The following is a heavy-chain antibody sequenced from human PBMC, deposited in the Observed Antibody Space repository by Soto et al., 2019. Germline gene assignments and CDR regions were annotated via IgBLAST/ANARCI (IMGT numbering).Heavy chain of an antibody. V-gene: IGHV1-69*13. J-gene: IGHJ3*02. CDR1: GGTFSSYA. CDR3: ASRLSGYYDDAFDI. CDR2: IIPIFGTA. D-gene: IGHD3-22*01. Sequence: SVKVSCKASGGTFSSYAISWLRQAPGQGLEWTGGIIPIFGTANYAQKFQGRVTITADESTSTAYMELSSLRSEDTAVYYCASRLSGYYDDAFDILGQGKMVTV.